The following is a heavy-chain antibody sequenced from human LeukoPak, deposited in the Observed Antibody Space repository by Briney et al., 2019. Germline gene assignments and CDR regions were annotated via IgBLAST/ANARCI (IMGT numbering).Heavy chain of an antibody. CDR1: GGSISSYY. V-gene: IGHV4-34*01. J-gene: IGHJ4*02. CDR2: INHSGST. CDR3: ARGDLKGY. Sequence: SETLSLTCTVSGGSISSYYWSWIRQPPGKGLEWIGEINHSGSTNYNPSLKSRVTISVDTSKNQFSLKLSSVTAADTAVYYCARGDLKGYWGQGTLVTVSS.